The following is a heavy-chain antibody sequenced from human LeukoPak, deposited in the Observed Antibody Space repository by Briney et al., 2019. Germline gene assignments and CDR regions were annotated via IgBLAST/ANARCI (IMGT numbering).Heavy chain of an antibody. Sequence: GASVKVSCKASGYTFTGYYMHWVRQAPGQGLERMGWINPNSGGTNYAQKFQGRVTMTRDTSISTAYMELSRLRSDDTAVYYCARLHDYSKGGFDPWGQGTLVTVSS. V-gene: IGHV1-2*02. J-gene: IGHJ5*02. D-gene: IGHD4-11*01. CDR2: INPNSGGT. CDR1: GYTFTGYY. CDR3: ARLHDYSKGGFDP.